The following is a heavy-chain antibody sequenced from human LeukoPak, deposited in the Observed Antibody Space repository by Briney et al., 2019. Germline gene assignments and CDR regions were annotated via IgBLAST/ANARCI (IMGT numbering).Heavy chain of an antibody. J-gene: IGHJ4*02. D-gene: IGHD2-21*02. CDR3: ARGPPRTSYCGGDCSIDY. CDR2: ISTYNGNT. CDR1: GYTFPNYG. V-gene: IGHV1-18*01. Sequence: ASVKVSCKASGYTFPNYGITWVRQAPGQGLEWMGWISTYNGNTNYAQKLQGRVTMTTDTSTSTAYMELRSLRFDDTAVYYCARGPPRTSYCGGDCSIDYWGQGTLVTVSS.